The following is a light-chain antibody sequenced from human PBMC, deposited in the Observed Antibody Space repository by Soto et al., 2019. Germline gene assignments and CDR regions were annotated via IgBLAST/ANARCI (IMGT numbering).Light chain of an antibody. V-gene: IGLV1-44*01. CDR3: AAWDGSLNGVL. J-gene: IGLJ2*01. CDR1: SSNIGRNT. Sequence: QSVLTQPPSASGTPGQRVTISCSGSSSNIGRNTVNWYQQLPGTAPKLLLYSNDQRPSGVPDRFSGSKSGTSVSLAISGLQSEDEAEYYCAAWDGSLNGVLFGGGTKLTVL. CDR2: SND.